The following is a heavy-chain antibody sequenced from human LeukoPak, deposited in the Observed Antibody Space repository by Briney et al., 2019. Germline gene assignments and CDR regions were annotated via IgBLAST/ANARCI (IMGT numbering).Heavy chain of an antibody. CDR2: ISGSGGST. CDR1: GFTFSSYA. D-gene: IGHD4-23*01. V-gene: IGHV3-23*01. J-gene: IGHJ4*02. Sequence: PGGTLTLSCAASGFTFSSYAMSWIRQSPGKGLEWVSAISGSGGSTYYAASVKGRFPISRDNSKNTLYLQMNSLRADDKAVYYCAKGDSRPVVTFNYWGQGTLVTVSS. CDR3: AKGDSRPVVTFNY.